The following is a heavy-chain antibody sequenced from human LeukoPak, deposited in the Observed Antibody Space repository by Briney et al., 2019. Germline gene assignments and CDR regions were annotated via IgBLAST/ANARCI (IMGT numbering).Heavy chain of an antibody. CDR1: GFTFNIHG. CDR3: ATVLRFLEWFPGAFDI. CDR2: IRYDESNK. V-gene: IGHV3-30*02. J-gene: IGHJ3*02. D-gene: IGHD3-3*01. Sequence: GGSLRLSCAASGFTFNIHGMNWVRQAPGKGLEWVAFIRYDESNKYYADSVKGRFSISRDNSKNTLSLQMNSLRVEDTAVYYCATVLRFLEWFPGAFDIWGQGTMVTVSS.